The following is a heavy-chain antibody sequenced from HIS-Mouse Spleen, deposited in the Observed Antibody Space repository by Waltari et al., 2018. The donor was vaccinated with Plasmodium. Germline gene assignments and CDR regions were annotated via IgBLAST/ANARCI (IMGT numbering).Heavy chain of an antibody. V-gene: IGHV1-18*01. CDR3: ARLLPWVHGHFDY. J-gene: IGHJ4*02. CDR2: ISGYNGNT. CDR1: GSTFSSCG. D-gene: IGHD1-26*01. Sequence: QVQLVQSGDEGKRPGASVKVSCKASGSTFSSCGIRWGPRAPGQGLEWMGWISGYNGNTNYAQKVQGRVTMTTDTSTSTAYMELRSLRSDDTAVYYCARLLPWVHGHFDYWGQGTLVNVSS.